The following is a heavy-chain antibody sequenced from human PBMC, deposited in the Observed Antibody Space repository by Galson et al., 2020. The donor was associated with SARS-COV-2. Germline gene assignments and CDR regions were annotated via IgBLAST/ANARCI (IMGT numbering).Heavy chain of an antibody. D-gene: IGHD2-2*02. Sequence: GGSLRLSCAASGFIFSDHYMNWIRQAPGQGLEWVSYISSSGNNIYYADSVKGRFTISRDNAKNSLYLEMNSLRAEDTAVYYCARDCTSTSCYRFDSWGQGTLVTVSS. CDR3: ARDCTSTSCYRFDS. CDR2: ISSSGNNI. V-gene: IGHV3-11*01. J-gene: IGHJ4*02. CDR1: GFIFSDHY.